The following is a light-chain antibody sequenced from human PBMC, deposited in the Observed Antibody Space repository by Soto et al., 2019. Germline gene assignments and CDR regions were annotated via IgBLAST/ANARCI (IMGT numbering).Light chain of an antibody. J-gene: IGLJ2*01. Sequence: SYELTQPPSVSVSPGQTASITCSGENLGEKYACWYQQKPGQSPALVIYQDSKRPSGIPERFSGSNSGNTATLTISGTQAMDEADYYCQAWDSSPADVVFGGGTKLTVL. CDR3: QAWDSSPADVV. V-gene: IGLV3-1*01. CDR1: NLGEKY. CDR2: QDS.